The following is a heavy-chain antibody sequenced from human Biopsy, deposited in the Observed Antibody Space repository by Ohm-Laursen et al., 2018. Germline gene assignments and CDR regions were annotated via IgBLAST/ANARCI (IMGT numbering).Heavy chain of an antibody. CDR2: IYYRGNT. CDR1: GGSISSNYYY. J-gene: IGHJ4*02. D-gene: IGHD2-15*01. V-gene: IGHV4-39*01. Sequence: SQTLSLTCTVSGGSISSNYYYWGWIRKPPGKGLEWIGSIYYRGNTNYNPSLKSRVTISVDTSKNLFSLKLNSATAADTAVFYCARHGSQGYCTGGSCVDYWGQGALVTVSS. CDR3: ARHGSQGYCTGGSCVDY.